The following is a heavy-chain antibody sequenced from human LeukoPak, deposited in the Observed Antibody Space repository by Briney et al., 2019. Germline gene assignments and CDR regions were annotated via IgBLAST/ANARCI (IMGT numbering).Heavy chain of an antibody. V-gene: IGHV3-11*01. Sequence: GGSLRLSCAGSGFIFSDYYMSWIRQAPGKGLEWVSYISSSSNNIYYADSVKGRFTISRDNAKNSLYLQMNSLRAEDTAVYYCARDSGSAKPFDYWGQRTLVTVSS. CDR3: ARDSGSAKPFDY. CDR2: ISSSSNNI. CDR1: GFIFSDYY. D-gene: IGHD3-10*01. J-gene: IGHJ4*02.